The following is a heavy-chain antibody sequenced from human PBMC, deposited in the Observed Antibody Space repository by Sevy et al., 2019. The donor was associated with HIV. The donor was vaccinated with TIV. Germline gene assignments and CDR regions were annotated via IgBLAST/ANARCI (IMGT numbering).Heavy chain of an antibody. V-gene: IGHV3-30*09. D-gene: IGHD2-21*02. CDR1: GFTFSSYA. CDR2: ISYDGSKK. CDR3: ARVGVSYCTDDCYHRFDY. Sequence: GGSLRLSCAASGFTFSSYALLWVRQAPGKGLEWVSLISYDGSKKYYSDSVKGRFAISSDESKTTLFLQMNSLRSEETAIYYCARVGVSYCTDDCYHRFDYWGRGTLVTVSS. J-gene: IGHJ4*02.